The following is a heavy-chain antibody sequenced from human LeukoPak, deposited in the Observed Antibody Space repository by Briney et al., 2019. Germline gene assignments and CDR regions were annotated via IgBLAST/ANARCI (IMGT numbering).Heavy chain of an antibody. J-gene: IGHJ4*02. D-gene: IGHD6-13*01. Sequence: PSQTLSLTCAVSGGSISSGGFSWSWIQQPPGKGLEWIGYIYHSGSAYYNPSLKSRVTISIDRSKNQFSLKLNSVTAADTVVYYCARDGAGYVDYWGQGTLVTVSS. V-gene: IGHV4-30-2*01. CDR1: GGSISSGGFS. CDR2: IYHSGSA. CDR3: ARDGAGYVDY.